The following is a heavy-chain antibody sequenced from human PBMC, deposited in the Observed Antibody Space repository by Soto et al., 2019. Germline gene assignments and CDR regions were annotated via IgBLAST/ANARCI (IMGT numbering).Heavy chain of an antibody. Sequence: QVQLVESGGGVVQPGRSLRISCAASGFTFSAYAMHWVRQAPGKGLEWGAVISYDGSSKYSADSVKGRFIISRDNSKNTLYLQMNSLRAEDTAVYYCARDYDILTGFDVVDVWGQGTTVIVSS. V-gene: IGHV3-30-3*01. CDR2: ISYDGSSK. J-gene: IGHJ6*02. CDR1: GFTFSAYA. CDR3: ARDYDILTGFDVVDV. D-gene: IGHD3-9*01.